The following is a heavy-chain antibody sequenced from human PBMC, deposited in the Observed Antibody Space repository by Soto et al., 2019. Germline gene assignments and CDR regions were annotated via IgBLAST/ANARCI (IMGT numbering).Heavy chain of an antibody. J-gene: IGHJ6*02. CDR3: ARGYSGYDWKYGMDV. D-gene: IGHD5-12*01. CDR2: INSDGSST. Sequence: GGSLRLSCAASGFTFSSYWMHWVRQAPGKGLVWVSRINSDGSSTSYADSVKGRFTISRDNAKNTLYLQMNSLRAEDTAVYYCARGYSGYDWKYGMDVWGQGPTVTVSS. V-gene: IGHV3-74*01. CDR1: GFTFSSYW.